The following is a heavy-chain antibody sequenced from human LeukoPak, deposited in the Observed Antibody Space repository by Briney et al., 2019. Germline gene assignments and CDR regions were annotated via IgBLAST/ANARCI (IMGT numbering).Heavy chain of an antibody. CDR1: GFTFRSYA. CDR3: ASTNWFDP. J-gene: IGHJ5*02. CDR2: ISGSGSRT. Sequence: GGSLRLSCAASGFTFRSYAMNWVRQAPGKGLESVSRISGSGSRTYYVDSVKGRFTISRDNAKNSLYLQMNSLRAEDTAVYYCASTNWFDPWGQGTLVTVSS. V-gene: IGHV3-23*01.